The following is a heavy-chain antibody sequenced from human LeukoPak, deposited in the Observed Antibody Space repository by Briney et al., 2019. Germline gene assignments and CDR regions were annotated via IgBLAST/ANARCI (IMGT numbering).Heavy chain of an antibody. CDR3: ARGGYDFVYYYYGMDV. CDR1: GYTFTGYY. Sequence: ASVKVSCKASGYTFTGYYMHWVRQAPGQGLEWMGRNNPNSGGTNYAQKFQGRVTMTRDTSISTAYMELSRLRSDDTAVYYCARGGYDFVYYYYGMDVWGLGTTVTVSS. D-gene: IGHD3-3*01. V-gene: IGHV1-2*06. CDR2: NNPNSGGT. J-gene: IGHJ6*02.